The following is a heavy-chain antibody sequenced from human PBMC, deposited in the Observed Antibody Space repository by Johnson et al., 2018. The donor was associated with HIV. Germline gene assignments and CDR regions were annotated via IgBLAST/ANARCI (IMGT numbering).Heavy chain of an antibody. D-gene: IGHD2-2*01. CDR1: GFTFSSYA. J-gene: IGHJ3*02. CDR2: MSFDGNSR. Sequence: QLVESGGGVVQPGRSLRLSCAASGFTFSSYAMHWVRQAPGKGLEWVAVMSFDGNSRYYADSVKGRFTISRDNSKRTLYLQMSSLRAEDAAIYYCARAGIPVLPAGAFDMWGQGTVVTVSS. CDR3: ARAGIPVLPAGAFDM. V-gene: IGHV3-30*04.